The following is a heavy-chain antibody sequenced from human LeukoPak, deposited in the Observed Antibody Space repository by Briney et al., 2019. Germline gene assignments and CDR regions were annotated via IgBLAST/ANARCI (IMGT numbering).Heavy chain of an antibody. CDR1: GYTFTNSG. V-gene: IGHV1-18*01. D-gene: IGHD5-18*01. J-gene: IGHJ4*02. Sequence: ASVKVSCKASGYTFTNSGISWVRQAPGQGLEWMGWVSAYDGNTNYAQKLQGRLTMTTDRSTSTAYMELRSLRSEDTAVYYCAREGGDVDTAMVPYYFDYWGQGTLVTVSS. CDR3: AREGGDVDTAMVPYYFDY. CDR2: VSAYDGNT.